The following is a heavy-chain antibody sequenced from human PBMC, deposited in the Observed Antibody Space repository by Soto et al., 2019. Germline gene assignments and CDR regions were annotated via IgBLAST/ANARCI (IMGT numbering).Heavy chain of an antibody. CDR1: GFTFSSYG. CDR3: AKDMTTVTPGYYYGMDV. J-gene: IGHJ6*02. V-gene: IGHV3-30*18. CDR2: ISYDGSNK. Sequence: QVQLVESGGGVVQPGRSLRLSCAASGFTFSSYGMHWVRQAPGKGLEWVAVISYDGSNKYYADSVKGRFTISRDNYKNTLYLQMNSLRDEDTAVYYCAKDMTTVTPGYYYGMDVWGQGTTVTVSS. D-gene: IGHD4-4*01.